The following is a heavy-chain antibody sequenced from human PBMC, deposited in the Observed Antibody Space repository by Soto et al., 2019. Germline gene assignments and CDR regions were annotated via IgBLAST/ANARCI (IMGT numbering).Heavy chain of an antibody. Sequence: SETLSLTCAVSGGSISSGGYSWSWIRQPPGKGLEWIGYIYHSGSTYYNPSLKSRVTISVDRSKNQFSLKLSSVTAADTAVYYCARNFMSYDILTGYYRRPYFDYWGQGTLVTVSS. D-gene: IGHD3-9*01. CDR3: ARNFMSYDILTGYYRRPYFDY. CDR2: IYHSGST. CDR1: GGSISSGGYS. J-gene: IGHJ4*02. V-gene: IGHV4-30-2*01.